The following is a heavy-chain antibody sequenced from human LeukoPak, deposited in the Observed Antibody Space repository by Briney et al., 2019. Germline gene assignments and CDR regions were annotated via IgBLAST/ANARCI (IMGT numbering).Heavy chain of an antibody. Sequence: GGSPRLSCAASGFTFSSYNMNWVRQAPGKGLEWVSYISSLSRTIYYADSVKGRFTISRDNAKSSLYLQMSSLRAEDTAVYYCARPRNWGSREGFDYWGQGTLVTVSS. CDR2: ISSLSRTI. CDR1: GFTFSSYN. D-gene: IGHD7-27*01. J-gene: IGHJ4*02. CDR3: ARPRNWGSREGFDY. V-gene: IGHV3-48*01.